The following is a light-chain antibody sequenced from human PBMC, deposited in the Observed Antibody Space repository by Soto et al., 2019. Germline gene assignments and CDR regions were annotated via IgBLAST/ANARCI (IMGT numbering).Light chain of an antibody. CDR3: QRYNSASWT. V-gene: IGKV1-27*01. CDR1: QSITNY. Sequence: DIQMTQSPSSLSASVGDRVTITCRASQSITNYLAWYQQKPGKVPKLLIYAASILQSGVPSRFSGSGSGTDFTLTISSLQPEEVATYYCQRYNSASWTFGQGTKVDIK. J-gene: IGKJ1*01. CDR2: AAS.